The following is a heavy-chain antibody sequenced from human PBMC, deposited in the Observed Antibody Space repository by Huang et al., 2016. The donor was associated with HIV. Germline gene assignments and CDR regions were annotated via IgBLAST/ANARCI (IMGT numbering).Heavy chain of an antibody. CDR1: GFSLNTSGVG. Sequence: QITLKESGPTLVKPTKTLTLACTFSGFSLNTSGVGVAWSRQQPGKAQEWLALIYWDDDKRYRPSLKSRLTISKDPSNNQVVLTMTNMDPVDTASYFCAHIGDIFAAYSPEYFDYWGQGALVTVSS. D-gene: IGHD2-15*01. V-gene: IGHV2-5*02. CDR3: AHIGDIFAAYSPEYFDY. CDR2: IYWDDDK. J-gene: IGHJ4*02.